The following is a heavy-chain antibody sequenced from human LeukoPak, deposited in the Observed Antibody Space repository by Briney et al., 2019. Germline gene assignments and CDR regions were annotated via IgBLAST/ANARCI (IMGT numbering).Heavy chain of an antibody. CDR2: IYPGDSDT. J-gene: IGHJ4*02. CDR3: ARRSGMPLDY. D-gene: IGHD1-26*01. Sequence: GESLKISCNGSGYXFTSYWICWVRQMPGKGLEWMGLIYPGDSDTRYSPSLQGQVTISADKSSSTAYLQWGSLKASDTATYYCARRSGMPLDYWGQGTLVTVPS. CDR1: GYXFTSYW. V-gene: IGHV5-51*01.